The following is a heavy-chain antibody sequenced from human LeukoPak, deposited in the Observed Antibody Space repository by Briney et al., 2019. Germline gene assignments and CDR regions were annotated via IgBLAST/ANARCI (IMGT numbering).Heavy chain of an antibody. CDR3: ARDREPRDHAFDI. Sequence: PSETLSLTCSVSGDSVSSAGYHWSWVRQAPGTGLEWVANIKQDGSEKYYVDSVKGRFTISRDNAKNSLYLQMNSLRAEDTAVYYCARDREPRDHAFDIWGQGTMVTVSS. J-gene: IGHJ3*02. V-gene: IGHV3-7*03. D-gene: IGHD1-26*01. CDR2: IKQDGSEK. CDR1: GDSVSSAG.